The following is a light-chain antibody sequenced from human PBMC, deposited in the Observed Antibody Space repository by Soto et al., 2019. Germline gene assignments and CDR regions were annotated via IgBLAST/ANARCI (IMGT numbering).Light chain of an antibody. CDR3: AAWDDSLNGRV. Sequence: QSVLTQPPSASGTPGQRVTISCSGSSSNIGSNTVNRYQQLPGTAPKLLIDSNNQRPSGVPDRFSGSKSGTSASLAISGLQSEDEADYYCAAWDDSLNGRVFGGGTKLTVL. CDR1: SSNIGSNT. J-gene: IGLJ2*01. CDR2: SNN. V-gene: IGLV1-44*01.